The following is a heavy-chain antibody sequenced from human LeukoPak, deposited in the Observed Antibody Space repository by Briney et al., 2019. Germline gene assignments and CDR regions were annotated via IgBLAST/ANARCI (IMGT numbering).Heavy chain of an antibody. CDR2: ISAYNGNT. V-gene: IGHV1-18*01. D-gene: IGHD2-15*01. CDR3: ASELGYCSGGSCYYWFDP. CDR1: GYTFTSYG. Sequence: ASVKVSCKASGYTFTSYGISWVRQAPGQGLEWMGWISAYNGNTNYAQKLQGRVTMTTDTSTSTAYMELRSLRSGDTAVYYCASELGYCSGGSCYYWFDPWGQGTLVTVSS. J-gene: IGHJ5*02.